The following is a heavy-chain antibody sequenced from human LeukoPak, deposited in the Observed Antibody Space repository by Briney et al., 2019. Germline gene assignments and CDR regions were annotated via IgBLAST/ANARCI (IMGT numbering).Heavy chain of an antibody. CDR3: ARYGSAHWFDP. V-gene: IGHV4-59*01. CDR1: GGSTSSYD. D-gene: IGHD4-17*01. Sequence: PSEALSLTCTVSGGSTSSYDWSWIRQPPGKGLEWIGFIRYSGSTNYNPSLKSRVTISVDASKNQFPLRLTSVTAADTAVYYCARYGSAHWFDPWGQGTLVTVSS. J-gene: IGHJ5*02. CDR2: IRYSGST.